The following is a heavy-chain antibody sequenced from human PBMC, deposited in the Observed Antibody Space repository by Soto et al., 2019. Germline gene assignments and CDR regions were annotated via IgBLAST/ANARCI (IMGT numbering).Heavy chain of an antibody. D-gene: IGHD3-3*02. V-gene: IGHV4-39*01. Sequence: SETLSLTCTVSGDSIISSDFYWGWVRQPPGKGLEWIGSIFYLGSSYYNPSLKSRVTMSVDTSKNQFSLRLRSVTAADTASYFCARHSLALRKNNWFDPWGQGIMVTVSS. J-gene: IGHJ5*02. CDR1: GDSIISSDFY. CDR2: IFYLGSS. CDR3: ARHSLALRKNNWFDP.